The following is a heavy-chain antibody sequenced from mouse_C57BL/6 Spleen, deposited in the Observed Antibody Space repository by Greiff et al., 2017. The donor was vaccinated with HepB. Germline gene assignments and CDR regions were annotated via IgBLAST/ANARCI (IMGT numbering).Heavy chain of an antibody. Sequence: EVNVVESGGGLVKPGGSLKLPCAASGFTFSDYGMHWVRQAPEKGLEWVAYISSGSSTIYYADTVKGRFTISRDTAKNTLFLQMTSLRSEDTAMYYCAGGDNPPYWGKGTLVTVSA. V-gene: IGHV5-17*01. CDR3: AGGDNPPY. J-gene: IGHJ3*01. CDR1: GFTFSDYG. CDR2: ISSGSSTI.